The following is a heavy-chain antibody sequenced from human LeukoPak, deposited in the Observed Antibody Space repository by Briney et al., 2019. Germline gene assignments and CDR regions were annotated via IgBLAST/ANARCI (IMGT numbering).Heavy chain of an antibody. D-gene: IGHD6-6*01. CDR3: ARTGGGSSSGNYYYYMDV. CDR2: ISAYNGNT. V-gene: IGHV1-18*01. J-gene: IGHJ6*03. CDR1: GYTFTSYG. Sequence: ASVKVSCKASGYTFTSYGIFWVRQAPGQGLEWMGWISAYNGNTKYAQRLQGRVTMTTDTSTSTAYMELRSLRSDDTAVYYCARTGGGSSSGNYYYYMDVWGKGTTVTVSS.